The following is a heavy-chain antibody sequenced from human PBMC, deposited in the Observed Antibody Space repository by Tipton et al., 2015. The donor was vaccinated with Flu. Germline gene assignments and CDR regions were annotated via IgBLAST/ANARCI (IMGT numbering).Heavy chain of an antibody. CDR2: IKQDASEK. Sequence: SLRLSCAASGFRFNTFWMSWVRQAPGKGLEWVAIIKQDASEKLYVDSVEGRFTISRDNAKNSLSLQMDSLRGDDTAVYYCAGGSGWLITDWGQGTLVTVSS. J-gene: IGHJ4*02. CDR3: AGGSGWLITD. D-gene: IGHD6-19*01. CDR1: GFRFNTFW. V-gene: IGHV3-7*01.